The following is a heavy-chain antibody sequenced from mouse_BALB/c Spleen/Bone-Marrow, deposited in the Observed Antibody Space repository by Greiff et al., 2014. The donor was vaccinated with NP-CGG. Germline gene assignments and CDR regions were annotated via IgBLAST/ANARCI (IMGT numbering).Heavy chain of an antibody. Sequence: VQLQQPGPELVKPGASVKISCKASGYTFTDYNMHWVKQSHGKSLEWIGYIYPYNGGTGYNQKFKSKATLTVDNSSSTAYMEPRSLTSEDSAVYYCARFRYDWYFDVWGAGTTVTVSS. CDR1: GYTFTDYN. D-gene: IGHD2-14*01. CDR3: ARFRYDWYFDV. CDR2: IYPYNGGT. J-gene: IGHJ1*01. V-gene: IGHV1S29*02.